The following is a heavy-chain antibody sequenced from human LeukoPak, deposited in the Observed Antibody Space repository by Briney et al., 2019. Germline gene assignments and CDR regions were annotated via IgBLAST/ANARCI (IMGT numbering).Heavy chain of an antibody. CDR1: GGSISSYY. V-gene: IGHV4-4*07. CDR2: IYTSGST. CDR3: AREAYDFWSGYPESYYYYMDV. J-gene: IGHJ6*03. Sequence: SETLSLTCTVSGGSISSYYWSWIRQPAGKGLEWIGRIYTSGSTNYNPSLKSRVTMSVDTSKNQFSLKLSSVTAADTAVYYCAREAYDFWSGYPESYYYYMDVWGKGTTITVSS. D-gene: IGHD3-3*01.